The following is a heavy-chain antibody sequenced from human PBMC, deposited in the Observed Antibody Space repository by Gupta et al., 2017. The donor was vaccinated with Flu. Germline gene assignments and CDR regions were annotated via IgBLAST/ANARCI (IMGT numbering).Heavy chain of an antibody. CDR1: GFTFSSYW. Sequence: EVQLVESGGGLVQPRGSLRLSCAASGFTFSSYWMSWVRQAPGKGLEWVANIKQDGSEKYYVDSVKGRFTISRDNAKNSLYLQMNSLRAEDTAVYYCARGLSGLGYAAAGTVDYWGQGTLVTVSS. CDR3: ARGLSGLGYAAAGTVDY. J-gene: IGHJ4*02. V-gene: IGHV3-7*01. CDR2: IKQDGSEK. D-gene: IGHD6-13*01.